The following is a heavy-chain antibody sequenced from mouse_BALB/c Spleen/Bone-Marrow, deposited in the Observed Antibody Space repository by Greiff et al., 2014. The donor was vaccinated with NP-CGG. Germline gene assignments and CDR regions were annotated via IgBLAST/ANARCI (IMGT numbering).Heavy chain of an antibody. Sequence: EVQLQQSGAELVKPGASVKLSCTASGFNTKDTYMHWVKQRPEQGLEWIGRIDPANGNTKYDPKFQGKATITADTSSNTAYLQLSSLTPEDTAVYYCARWEYYAMDYWGQGTSVTVSS. D-gene: IGHD4-1*01. CDR1: GFNTKDTY. V-gene: IGHV14-3*02. CDR3: ARWEYYAMDY. CDR2: IDPANGNT. J-gene: IGHJ4*01.